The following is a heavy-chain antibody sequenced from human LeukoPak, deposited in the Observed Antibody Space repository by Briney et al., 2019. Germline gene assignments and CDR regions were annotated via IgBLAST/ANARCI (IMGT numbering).Heavy chain of an antibody. CDR3: ARGGTYYSDTSGYSNYRFDR. Sequence: GASVKVSCKASGGTFSSYAISWVRQAPGQGLEWMGGIIPIFGTANYAQKFQGRVTITTDESTSTAYMELRSLRSDDTAVYYCARGGTYYSDTSGYSNYRFDRWGQGTQVTVSS. V-gene: IGHV1-69*05. CDR2: IIPIFGTA. CDR1: GGTFSSYA. J-gene: IGHJ5*02. D-gene: IGHD3-22*01.